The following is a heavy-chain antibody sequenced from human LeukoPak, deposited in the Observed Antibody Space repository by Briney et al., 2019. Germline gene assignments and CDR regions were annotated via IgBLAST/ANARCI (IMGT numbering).Heavy chain of an antibody. Sequence: GGSLRLSCAVSGITLSNYGMSWVRQAPGKGLEWGAGISDSGGRTNYADSVKGRFTISRDNSKNTLYLQMNSLRAEDTAIYYCAKTGNNNEGSFDFWGQGTLVTVSS. V-gene: IGHV3-23*01. CDR1: GITLSNYG. J-gene: IGHJ4*02. D-gene: IGHD1/OR15-1a*01. CDR3: AKTGNNNEGSFDF. CDR2: ISDSGGRT.